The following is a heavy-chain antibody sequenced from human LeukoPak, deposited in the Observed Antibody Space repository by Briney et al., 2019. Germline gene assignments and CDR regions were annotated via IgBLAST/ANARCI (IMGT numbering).Heavy chain of an antibody. D-gene: IGHD3-22*01. CDR2: IHYSGST. Sequence: SETLSLTCTISDDSISSYYWNWIRQSPGKGLEWIGHIHYSGSTHYNPSLQSRVSISIDTSKKHFSLNLRSVTAVDTAVYYCARWGHFDTSGYFVVDYWGQGTLVTVFS. CDR3: ARWGHFDTSGYFVVDY. CDR1: DDSISSYY. V-gene: IGHV4-59*01. J-gene: IGHJ4*02.